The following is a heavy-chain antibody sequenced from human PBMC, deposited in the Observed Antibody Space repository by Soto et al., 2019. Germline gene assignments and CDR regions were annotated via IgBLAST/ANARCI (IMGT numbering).Heavy chain of an antibody. CDR2: ISARGGRS. CDR3: AKGSIEYSASVDN. V-gene: IGHV3-23*01. Sequence: DVQLLESGGGLVQPGGSLRLSCAASGFSFSSYAMVWVRQAPGKGLEWVAVISARGGRSYFADSVKGRFTLSRDNSKNVLSLEMNSLRAEDRAIYFCAKGSIEYSASVDNWGQGTRVVVSS. J-gene: IGHJ4*02. D-gene: IGHD5-12*01. CDR1: GFSFSSYA.